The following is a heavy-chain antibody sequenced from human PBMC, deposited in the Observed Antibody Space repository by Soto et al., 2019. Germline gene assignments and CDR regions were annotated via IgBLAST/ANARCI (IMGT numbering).Heavy chain of an antibody. J-gene: IGHJ6*02. D-gene: IGHD3-16*01. CDR1: GYNFATYW. V-gene: IGHV5-51*01. CDR2: IYPGDSDI. Sequence: EVQLVQSGAEAKKPGESLKISCKGSGYNFATYWIGWLRQMPGKGLEWMGIIYPGDSDIRYSPSFQGQVTISVDKSISTAYLQGYSLEASDNAIYFCAVNGGGRDMDVWGQGTTVTVSS. CDR3: AVNGGGRDMDV.